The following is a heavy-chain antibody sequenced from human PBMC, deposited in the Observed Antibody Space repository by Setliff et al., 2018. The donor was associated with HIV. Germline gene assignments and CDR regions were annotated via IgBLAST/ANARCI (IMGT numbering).Heavy chain of an antibody. CDR3: ARGSFGGSYSSF. CDR2: MNPNSGNT. D-gene: IGHD1-26*01. V-gene: IGHV1-8*02. Sequence: ASVKVSCKASGYTFTSYDINWVRQATGQGLEWMGWMNPNSGNTGYAPKLQGRVIMTRNTSITTAYMQVTRLRSDDTAVYYCARGSFGGSYSSFWGQGTLVTVSS. J-gene: IGHJ4*02. CDR1: GYTFTSYD.